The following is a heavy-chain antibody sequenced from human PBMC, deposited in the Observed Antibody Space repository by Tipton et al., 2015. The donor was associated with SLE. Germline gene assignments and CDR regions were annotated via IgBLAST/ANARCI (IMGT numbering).Heavy chain of an antibody. Sequence: TLSLTCVVSGYSISSGYYWGWIRQPPGKGLEWIGYIYYSGSTNYNPSLKSRVTISVDTSKRQFFLKLSSVTAADTALYYCAIMTTVIDDAFDVWGQGTRVTVSS. CDR2: IYYSGST. J-gene: IGHJ3*01. D-gene: IGHD4-17*01. CDR1: GYSISSGYY. CDR3: AIMTTVIDDAFDV. V-gene: IGHV4-61*01.